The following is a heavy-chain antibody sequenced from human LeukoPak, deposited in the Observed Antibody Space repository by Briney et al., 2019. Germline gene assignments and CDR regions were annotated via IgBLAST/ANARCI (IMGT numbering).Heavy chain of an antibody. CDR3: AKGPHNWNPHGFDY. D-gene: IGHD1-20*01. J-gene: IGHJ4*02. Sequence: GGSLRLSCAASGFTFSSYAMSWVRQAPGKGLEWVSSISGSGDSTYYADSVKGRFAISRDNSKNTLYLQMNSLRAEDTAVYYCAKGPHNWNPHGFDYWGRGTLVTVSS. CDR1: GFTFSSYA. V-gene: IGHV3-23*01. CDR2: ISGSGDST.